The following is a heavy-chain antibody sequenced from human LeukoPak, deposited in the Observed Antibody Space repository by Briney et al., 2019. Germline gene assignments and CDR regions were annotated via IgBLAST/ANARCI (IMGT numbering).Heavy chain of an antibody. CDR3: ARRQDADYALGH. J-gene: IGHJ4*02. CDR1: GYSFTSYW. V-gene: IGHV5-51*01. CDR2: IYPGDSDT. Sequence: GDSLKISCKGSGYSFTSYWIGWVRQMPGKGLEWMGIIYPGDSDTRYNPSFQGQITISADKSISTACLQWSSLKASDTAIYYCARRQDADYALGHWGQGTLVTVSS. D-gene: IGHD4-17*01.